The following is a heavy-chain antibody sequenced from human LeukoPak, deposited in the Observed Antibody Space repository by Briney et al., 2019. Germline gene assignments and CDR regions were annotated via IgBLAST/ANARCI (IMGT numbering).Heavy chain of an antibody. CDR3: ARAINDYSNYEVLTDNWFDP. D-gene: IGHD4-11*01. J-gene: IGHJ5*02. CDR1: GGSISGYY. CDR2: IYYSGST. V-gene: IGHV4-59*01. Sequence: PSETLSLTCTVSGGSISGYYWSWIRQPPGKGLEWIGYIYYSGSTNYNPSLKSRVTISVDTSKNHFSLKLSSVTAADTAVYYCARAINDYSNYEVLTDNWFDPWGQGTLVTVSS.